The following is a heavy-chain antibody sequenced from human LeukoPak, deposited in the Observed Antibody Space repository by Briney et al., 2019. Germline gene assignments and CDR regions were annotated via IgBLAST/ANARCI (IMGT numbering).Heavy chain of an antibody. CDR1: GFIFSSYA. V-gene: IGHV3-23*01. D-gene: IGHD3-10*01. Sequence: GGSLRLSCAASGFIFSSYAMSWVRQAPGKGLEWVSTISGTFGSTYYADSVKGRFTISRDNSKNTLYLQMNSLRAEDTAVYYCAKRGDERGLYYFDYWGQGTLVTVSS. CDR2: ISGTFGST. J-gene: IGHJ4*02. CDR3: AKRGDERGLYYFDY.